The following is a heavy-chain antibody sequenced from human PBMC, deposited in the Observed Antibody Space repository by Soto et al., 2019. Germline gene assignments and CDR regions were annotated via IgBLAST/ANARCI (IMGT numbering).Heavy chain of an antibody. Sequence: ASVKVSCKASGYSFTNYYMHWVRQAPGQGLEWMGWMNPNSGNTGYAQKFQGRVTMTRNTSISTAYMELSSLRSEDTAVYYCARTRRSDDYYGMDVWG. J-gene: IGHJ6*02. CDR1: GYSFTNYY. V-gene: IGHV1-8*02. CDR3: ARTRRSDDYYGMDV. CDR2: MNPNSGNT.